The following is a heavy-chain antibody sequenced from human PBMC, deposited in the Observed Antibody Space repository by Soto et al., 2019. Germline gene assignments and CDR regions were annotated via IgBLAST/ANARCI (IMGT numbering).Heavy chain of an antibody. J-gene: IGHJ4*02. CDR2: IYYSGSS. CDR3: AATVSDRPYYFDY. CDR1: GGSISSGGYY. Sequence: QVQLQESGPGLVKPSQTLSLTCTVSGGSISSGGYYWSWIRQHPGKGLEWIGYIYYSGSSYYNPSLKSRVTISVDTSKNQFSLKLSSVTASDTAVYYCAATVSDRPYYFDYWGQGTLVTVSS. D-gene: IGHD4-17*01. V-gene: IGHV4-31*03.